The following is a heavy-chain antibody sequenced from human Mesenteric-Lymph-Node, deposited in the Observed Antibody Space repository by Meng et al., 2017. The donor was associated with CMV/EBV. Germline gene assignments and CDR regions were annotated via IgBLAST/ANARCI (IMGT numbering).Heavy chain of an antibody. CDR1: GFIFRSYG. D-gene: IGHD3-10*01. Sequence: GESLKISCAASGFIFRSYGINWVRQAPGKGLEWVAVIWYDGSNKYYADSVKGRFTISRDNSKNMLYLEMNSLRAEDTAVYYCAREVGGNWFDPWGQGTLVTVSS. V-gene: IGHV3-33*01. J-gene: IGHJ5*02. CDR3: AREVGGNWFDP. CDR2: IWYDGSNK.